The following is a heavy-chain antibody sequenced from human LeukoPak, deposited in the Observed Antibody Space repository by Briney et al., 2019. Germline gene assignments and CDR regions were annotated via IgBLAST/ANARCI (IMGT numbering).Heavy chain of an antibody. Sequence: ASVEVSCKASGYDFTSYGIGWVRQAPGQGLEWMGLISATKDNTKYAQDFQDRVTVTSDASTSTAYLEVRSLRSDDTAVYFCARRRGASGPLYYFDYWGQGTLVTVSS. J-gene: IGHJ4*02. CDR3: ARRRGASGPLYYFDY. CDR1: GYDFTSYG. D-gene: IGHD5-24*01. V-gene: IGHV1-18*01. CDR2: ISATKDNT.